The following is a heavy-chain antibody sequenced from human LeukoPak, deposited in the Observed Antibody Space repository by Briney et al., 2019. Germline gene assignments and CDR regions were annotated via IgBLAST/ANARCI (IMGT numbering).Heavy chain of an antibody. D-gene: IGHD1-14*01. CDR2: IYGSGGAS. CDR1: GFTFSSYA. CDR3: AKDLRKDGIWDIDY. Sequence: PGGSLRLSCAASGFTFSSYAMSWVRQTPGKGLEWVSGIYGSGGASFYADSVKGRFTISRDNSQNTVFLQMDSLRDEDTALYYCAKDLRKDGIWDIDYWGQGTLVTVSS. J-gene: IGHJ4*02. V-gene: IGHV3-23*01.